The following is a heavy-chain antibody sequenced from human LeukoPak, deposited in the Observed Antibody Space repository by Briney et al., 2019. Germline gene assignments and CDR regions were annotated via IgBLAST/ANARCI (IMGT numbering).Heavy chain of an antibody. V-gene: IGHV3-66*01. CDR1: RFTVSDNY. CDR2: IYIGGTT. D-gene: IGHD5-12*01. J-gene: IGHJ4*02. Sequence: GGSLRLSCAVSRFTVSDNYINWVRQAPGKGLEWVSVIYIGGTTYYTDSVKGRFIISRDNSKNTVYLQMNSLRAEDTAVYYCAGGYRAYDYLDYWGQGTLVTVSS. CDR3: AGGYRAYDYLDY.